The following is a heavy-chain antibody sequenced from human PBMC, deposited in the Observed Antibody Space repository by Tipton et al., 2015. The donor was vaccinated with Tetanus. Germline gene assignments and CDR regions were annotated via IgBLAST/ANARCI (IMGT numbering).Heavy chain of an antibody. CDR1: GFTFSSFA. D-gene: IGHD4-17*01. J-gene: IGHJ6*02. CDR2: ISDSGGTT. Sequence: SLRLSCAASGFTFSSFAMSWVRQAPGKGLEWVSSISDSGGTTYYAGSVKGRFTLSRDNSKNTLYLQMNSLRAEDTAVYYCAKNYGDSDYYYYGMDVWGQGTTVTVSS. CDR3: AKNYGDSDYYYYGMDV. V-gene: IGHV3-23*01.